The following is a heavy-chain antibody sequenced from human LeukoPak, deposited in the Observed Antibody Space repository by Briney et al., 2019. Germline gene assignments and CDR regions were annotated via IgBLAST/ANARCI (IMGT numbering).Heavy chain of an antibody. D-gene: IGHD3-10*01. V-gene: IGHV3-23*01. CDR1: GFTFSSYA. CDR3: AKWREGTMVYFDY. CDR2: ISGSGHKT. J-gene: IGHJ4*02. Sequence: GGSLRLSCAASGFTFSSYAMTWVRQAPGKGLEWVSAISGSGHKTYYADSVKGRFTISRDNSKNTVYLQMNSLRAEDTALYYCAKWREGTMVYFDYWGQGTLVTVSS.